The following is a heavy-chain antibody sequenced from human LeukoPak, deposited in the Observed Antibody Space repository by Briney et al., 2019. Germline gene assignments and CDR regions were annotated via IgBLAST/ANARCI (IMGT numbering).Heavy chain of an antibody. CDR1: GGSISSSSYY. D-gene: IGHD3-3*01. J-gene: IGHJ4*02. V-gene: IGHV4-39*01. CDR3: AVHRTIWSGYYIGD. CDR2: IYYSGGT. Sequence: SETLSLTCTVSGGSISSSSYYWGWIRQPPGKGLEWIGSIYYSGGTYYNPSLKSRVTISVDTSKNQFSLKLSSVTAADTAVYYCAVHRTIWSGYYIGDWGQGTLVTVSS.